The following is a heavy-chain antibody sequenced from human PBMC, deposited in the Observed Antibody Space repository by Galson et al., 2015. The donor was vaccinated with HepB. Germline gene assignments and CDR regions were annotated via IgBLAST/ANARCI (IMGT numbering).Heavy chain of an antibody. CDR2: ISYDGSNK. J-gene: IGHJ6*02. CDR1: GFTFSSYA. Sequence: SLRLSCAASGFTFSSYAMHWVRQAPGKGLEWVAVISYDGSNKYYADSVKGRFTISRDNSKNTLYLQMNSLRAEDTAVYYCARDRLGYDSSGYYPPQEYYYYGMDVWGQGTTVTVSS. CDR3: ARDRLGYDSSGYYPPQEYYYYGMDV. V-gene: IGHV3-30*04. D-gene: IGHD3-22*01.